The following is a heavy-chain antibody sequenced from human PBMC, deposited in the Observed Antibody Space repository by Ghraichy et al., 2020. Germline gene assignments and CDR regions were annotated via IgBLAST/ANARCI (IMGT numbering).Heavy chain of an antibody. Sequence: SENLSLTCTVSGGSMSSGSYYWGWIRQPPGKGLEWIGSIQYSETTYYNPSLKSRVTISVDTSKSQFSLKLTSVTAADTAVYYCARHVQYYGVDVWGQGTTVTVSS. CDR2: IQYSETT. V-gene: IGHV4-39*01. D-gene: IGHD1-1*01. J-gene: IGHJ6*02. CDR1: GGSMSSGSYY. CDR3: ARHVQYYGVDV.